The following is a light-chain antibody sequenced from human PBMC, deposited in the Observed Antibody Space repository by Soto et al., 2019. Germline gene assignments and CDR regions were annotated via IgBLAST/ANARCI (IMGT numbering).Light chain of an antibody. CDR3: QQYRHWPPLT. Sequence: EIVMTQSPATLSVSPGETATLSCRASQNVDRAVAWYKHKPGQAPRLLIVGASFRATGVPGRFSGGGSGTDFTLTISSLQSEDFAVYYCQQYRHWPPLTFGGGTAVEIK. CDR2: GAS. V-gene: IGKV3-15*01. CDR1: QNVDRA. J-gene: IGKJ4*01.